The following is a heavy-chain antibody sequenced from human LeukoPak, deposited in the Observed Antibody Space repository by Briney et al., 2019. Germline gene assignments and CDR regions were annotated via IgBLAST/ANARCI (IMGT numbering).Heavy chain of an antibody. CDR3: AKIAGATYWYFDL. D-gene: IGHD1-26*01. CDR1: GFTFSSYA. Sequence: PGGSLRLSCAASGFTFSSYAMSWVRQAPGKGLERVSAISASGGSTYYADSVKGRFTISRDNSKNTLYLQMNSLRAEDTAVYYCAKIAGATYWYFDLWGRGTLVTVSS. CDR2: ISASGGST. J-gene: IGHJ2*01. V-gene: IGHV3-23*01.